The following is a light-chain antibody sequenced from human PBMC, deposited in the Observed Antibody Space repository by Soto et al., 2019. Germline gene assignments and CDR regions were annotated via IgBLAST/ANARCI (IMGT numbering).Light chain of an antibody. CDR3: QSYDSSLSGSV. V-gene: IGLV1-40*01. Sequence: QAVVTQPPSVSGAPGQRVTISCTGSSSNIGAGYDVHWYQQLPGTAPKLLIYGNSNRPSGVPDRFSGSKSGTSASPAITGLQAEDEADYYCQSYDSSLSGSVFGGGTQLTVL. J-gene: IGLJ7*01. CDR2: GNS. CDR1: SSNIGAGYD.